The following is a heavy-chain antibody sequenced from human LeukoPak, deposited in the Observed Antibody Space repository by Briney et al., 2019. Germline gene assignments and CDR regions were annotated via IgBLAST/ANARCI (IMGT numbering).Heavy chain of an antibody. J-gene: IGHJ4*02. D-gene: IGHD3-10*01. Sequence: GGSLRLSCAASGFTVSSNYMSWVRQAPGKGLECVSVIYSGGSTYYADSVKGRFTISRDNSKNTLYLQMNSLRAEDTAVYYCARTRLWFGEKFFDYWGQGTLVTVSS. CDR1: GFTVSSNY. CDR3: ARTRLWFGEKFFDY. V-gene: IGHV3-53*01. CDR2: IYSGGST.